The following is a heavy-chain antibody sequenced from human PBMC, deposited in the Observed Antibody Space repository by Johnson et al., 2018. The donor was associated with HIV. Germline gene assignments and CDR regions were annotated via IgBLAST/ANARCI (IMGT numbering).Heavy chain of an antibody. D-gene: IGHD4-11*01. V-gene: IGHV3-15*02. CDR1: GFTFSNAW. Sequence: VQLVESGGALVKPGGSLRLSCAASGFTFSNAWMNWVRQAPGMGLEWVGRSKRQHDGGTTDSAAPVKCRFTISKDDSKNTLYLQMNSLKTEDTAVYYCTTPITVTYAFDIWGQGTMVTVSS. CDR2: SKRQHDGGTT. J-gene: IGHJ3*02. CDR3: TTPITVTYAFDI.